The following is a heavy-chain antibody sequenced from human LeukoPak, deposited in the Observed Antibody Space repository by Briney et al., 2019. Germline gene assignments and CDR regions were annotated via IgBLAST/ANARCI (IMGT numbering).Heavy chain of an antibody. Sequence: SPTLSLTCAISGDSVSSNSAAWNWIRQSPSRGLEWLGSTYYRSKWYNDYAVSVKSRITINPDTSKNQFSLQLNSVTPEDTAVYYCARVLAPNNWNGPFDYWGQGTLVTVSS. CDR1: GDSVSSNSAA. D-gene: IGHD1-1*01. CDR2: TYYRSKWYN. CDR3: ARVLAPNNWNGPFDY. V-gene: IGHV6-1*01. J-gene: IGHJ4*02.